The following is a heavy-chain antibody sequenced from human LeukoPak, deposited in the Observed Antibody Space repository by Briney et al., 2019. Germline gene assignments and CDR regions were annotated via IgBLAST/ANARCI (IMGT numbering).Heavy chain of an antibody. J-gene: IGHJ4*02. CDR1: GGTFSSYA. D-gene: IGHD5-18*01. CDR3: ARRRGYSYGSLDY. V-gene: IGHV1-69*01. Sequence: GASVKVSCKASGGTFSSYAISWVRQAPGQGLEWMGGIIPIFGTANYAQKFQGRVTITAHESTSTAYMELSSLRSEDTAVYYCARRRGYSYGSLDYWGQGTLVTVSS. CDR2: IIPIFGTA.